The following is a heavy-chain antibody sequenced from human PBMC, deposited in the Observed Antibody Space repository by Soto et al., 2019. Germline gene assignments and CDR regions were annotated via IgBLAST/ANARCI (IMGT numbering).Heavy chain of an antibody. CDR2: IKSKTDGGTT. D-gene: IGHD3-3*01. CDR3: TTIFGVVNYYYYYMDV. V-gene: IGHV3-15*01. J-gene: IGHJ6*03. Sequence: GGSLRLSCAASGFTFSNAWMSWVRQAPGKGLEWVGRIKSKTDGGTTDYAAPVKGRFTISRDDSKNTLYLQMNSLKTEDTAVYYCTTIFGVVNYYYYYMDVWGKGTTVTVSS. CDR1: GFTFSNAW.